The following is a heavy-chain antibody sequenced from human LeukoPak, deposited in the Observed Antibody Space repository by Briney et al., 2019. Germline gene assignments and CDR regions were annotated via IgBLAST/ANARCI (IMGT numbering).Heavy chain of an antibody. V-gene: IGHV1-18*01. Sequence: ASVKVSCKASGGTFSSYAISWVRQAPGQGLEWMGWISAYNGNTNYAQKFQGRVTMTTDTSTSTAYMELRSLRSDDTAVYYCAIEFATVVVSAVISAFDIWGQGTMVTVSS. CDR1: GGTFSSYA. J-gene: IGHJ3*02. CDR2: ISAYNGNT. D-gene: IGHD2-2*02. CDR3: AIEFATVVVSAVISAFDI.